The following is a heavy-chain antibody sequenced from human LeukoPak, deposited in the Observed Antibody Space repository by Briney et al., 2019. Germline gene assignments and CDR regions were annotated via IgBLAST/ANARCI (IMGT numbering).Heavy chain of an antibody. D-gene: IGHD6-19*01. V-gene: IGHV4-59*11. J-gene: IGHJ5*02. Sequence: SETLSLTCTVSGDSISSHYWRWIRQPPGKGLEWIGYIYYSGSTNYSPSLKSRVSMLVDSSKNQFSLRLSSVTAADTAVYYCVGSITSVWADNWFDPWGQGSLVIVSS. CDR3: VGSITSVWADNWFDP. CDR1: GDSISSHY. CDR2: IYYSGST.